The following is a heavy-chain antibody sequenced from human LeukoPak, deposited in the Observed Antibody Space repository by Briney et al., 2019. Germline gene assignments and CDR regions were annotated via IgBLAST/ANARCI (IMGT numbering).Heavy chain of an antibody. Sequence: GGSLRLSCAASGFTFSSYAMTWVRQAPGKGLEWVSSISSSSSYIYYADSVKGRFTISRDNAKNSLYLQMNSLRAEDTAVYYCATVPAAMPTFYYGMDVWGQGTTVTVSS. CDR2: ISSSSSYI. J-gene: IGHJ6*02. CDR1: GFTFSSYA. V-gene: IGHV3-21*01. CDR3: ATVPAAMPTFYYGMDV. D-gene: IGHD2-2*01.